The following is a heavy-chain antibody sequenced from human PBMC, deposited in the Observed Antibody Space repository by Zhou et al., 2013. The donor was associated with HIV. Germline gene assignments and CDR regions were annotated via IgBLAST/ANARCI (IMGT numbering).Heavy chain of an antibody. D-gene: IGHD6-25*01. CDR2: ILPLLKRG. CDR3: ARGAARPPLFYMGV. Sequence: QVQLVQSGAEVAKPGSSVKVSCQTSGGSFSDYPLSWVRHVPGQGLEWIAGILPLLKRGKIAPKFQGRLSISTDESTRTAYMELSSLTSDDTGVYYCARGAARPPLFYMGVWGKGTTVTVTS. J-gene: IGHJ6*03. CDR1: GGSFSDYP. V-gene: IGHV1-69*16.